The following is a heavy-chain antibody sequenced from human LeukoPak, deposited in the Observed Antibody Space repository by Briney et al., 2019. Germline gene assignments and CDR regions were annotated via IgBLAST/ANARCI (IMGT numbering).Heavy chain of an antibody. J-gene: IGHJ3*01. CDR3: ARASFPFLEWTTSIPFDV. Sequence: SVKVSCKASGGTFSSYAISWVRQAPGQGLEWMGRIIPILGIANYAQRFQGRVTISADESKGTVSLELSNLRSGDTAVYYCARASFPFLEWTTSIPFDVWGQGTVVIVSS. D-gene: IGHD3-3*01. V-gene: IGHV1-69*04. CDR1: GGTFSSYA. CDR2: IIPILGIA.